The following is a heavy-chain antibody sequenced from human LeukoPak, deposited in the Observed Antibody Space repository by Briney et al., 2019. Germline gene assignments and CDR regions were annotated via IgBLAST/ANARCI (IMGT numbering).Heavy chain of an antibody. J-gene: IGHJ4*02. V-gene: IGHV3-30*18. Sequence: GGSLRLSCAASGFTFSSYGMHWVRQAPGKGLEWVAVISYDGSNKYYADSVKGRFTISRDNSKNTLYLQMNSLRAEDTAVYYCAKDRTLLYYGSGSYPYYFDYWGQGTLVTVSS. CDR1: GFTFSSYG. CDR2: ISYDGSNK. CDR3: AKDRTLLYYGSGSYPYYFDY. D-gene: IGHD3-10*01.